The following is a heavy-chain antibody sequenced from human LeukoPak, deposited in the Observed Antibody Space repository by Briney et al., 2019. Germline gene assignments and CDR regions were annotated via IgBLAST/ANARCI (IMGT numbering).Heavy chain of an antibody. CDR3: ARDLWSHIVVVPAAKVYQYGMDV. D-gene: IGHD2-2*01. V-gene: IGHV3-33*01. Sequence: GGSLRLSCAASGFTFNSYGMHWVRQAPGKGLEWVTVIWYDGSNKYYADSVKGRFTISRDNSKNTLYLQMNSLRAEDTALYYCARDLWSHIVVVPAAKVYQYGMDVWGEATTVTVSS. CDR1: GFTFNSYG. CDR2: IWYDGSNK. J-gene: IGHJ6*04.